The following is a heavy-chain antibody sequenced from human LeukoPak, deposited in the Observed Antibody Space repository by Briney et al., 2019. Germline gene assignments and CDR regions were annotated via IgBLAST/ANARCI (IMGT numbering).Heavy chain of an antibody. CDR2: IYHSGST. CDR1: VCSISSGYY. V-gene: IGHV4-38-2*02. Sequence: SETLSLTCTRSVCSISSGYYWGWIRQPPGKGLEWIGSIYHSGSTYYNPSLKSRVTISVDTSKNHFSLKLSSVTAADTAVYYCARACCQLLSSAFDIWGQGTMVTVSS. D-gene: IGHD2-2*01. CDR3: ARACCQLLSSAFDI. J-gene: IGHJ3*02.